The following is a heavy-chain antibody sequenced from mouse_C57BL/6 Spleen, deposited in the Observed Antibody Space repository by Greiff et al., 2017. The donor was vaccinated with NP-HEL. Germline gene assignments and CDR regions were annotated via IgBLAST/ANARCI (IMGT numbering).Heavy chain of an antibody. D-gene: IGHD1-1*01. CDR2: IYPGDGDT. V-gene: IGHV1-80*01. CDR1: GYAFSSYW. CDR3: ARSPYYYGSSP. J-gene: IGHJ2*01. Sequence: VQLQESGAELVKPGASVKISCKASGYAFSSYWMNWVKQRPGKGLEWIGQIYPGDGDTNYNGKFKGKATLTADKSSSTAYMQLSSLTSEDSAVYFCARSPYYYGSSPWGKGTTLTVAS.